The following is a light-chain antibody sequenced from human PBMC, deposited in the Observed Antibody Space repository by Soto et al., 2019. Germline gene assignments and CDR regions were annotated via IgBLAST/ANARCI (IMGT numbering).Light chain of an antibody. CDR2: GTS. CDR3: QQCGSLPGT. Sequence: EIVLTQSPGTLSLSPGERATLSCRASQSVSSNYLAWYQQKPGQAPRLLIYGTSSRATGIPDRFSGSGSGTDFTLTISRLGPEDFAVYYCQQCGSLPGTFGQGTKVDIK. V-gene: IGKV3-20*01. J-gene: IGKJ1*01. CDR1: QSVSSNY.